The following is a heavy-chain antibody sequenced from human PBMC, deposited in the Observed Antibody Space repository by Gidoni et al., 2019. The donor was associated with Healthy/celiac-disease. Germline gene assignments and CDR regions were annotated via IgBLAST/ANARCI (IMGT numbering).Heavy chain of an antibody. Sequence: QVQLVQSGAEVKKPGASVKVSCKASGYTFTSYYMHWVRQAPGQGLEWMGIIHPSGGSTSYAQKFQGRVTMTRDTSTSTVYMELSSLRSEDTAVYYCARVPTRYGPFDYWGQGTLVTVSS. D-gene: IGHD4-17*01. J-gene: IGHJ4*02. CDR3: ARVPTRYGPFDY. V-gene: IGHV1-46*03. CDR2: IHPSGGST. CDR1: GYTFTSYY.